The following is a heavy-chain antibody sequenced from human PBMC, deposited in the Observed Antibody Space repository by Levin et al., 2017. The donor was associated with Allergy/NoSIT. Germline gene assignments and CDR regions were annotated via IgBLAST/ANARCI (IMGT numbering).Heavy chain of an antibody. CDR1: GYSIRSGYY. J-gene: IGHJ4*02. CDR2: IYHSGST. CDR3: AREGGSYYPYYFDY. Sequence: PSQTLSLTCAVSGYSIRSGYYWGWIRQPPGKGLEWIGSIYHSGSTYYNPSLKSRVTISVDTSKNQFSLKLSSVTAADTAVYYCAREGGSYYPYYFDYWGQGTLVTVSS. D-gene: IGHD1-26*01. V-gene: IGHV4-38-2*02.